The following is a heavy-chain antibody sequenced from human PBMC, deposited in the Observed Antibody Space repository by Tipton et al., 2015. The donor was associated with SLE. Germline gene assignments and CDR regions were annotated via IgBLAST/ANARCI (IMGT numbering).Heavy chain of an antibody. V-gene: IGHV3-74*01. D-gene: IGHD4-17*01. Sequence: SLRLSCAASGFTFDDYAMHWVRQAPGKGLVWVSRINSDGSSTSHADSVKGRFTISSDNAKNTLYLQMNSLRAEETAVYYCARTPHTYGDYRFDYWGQGTLVTVSS. CDR1: GFTFDDYA. CDR2: INSDGSST. CDR3: ARTPHTYGDYRFDY. J-gene: IGHJ4*02.